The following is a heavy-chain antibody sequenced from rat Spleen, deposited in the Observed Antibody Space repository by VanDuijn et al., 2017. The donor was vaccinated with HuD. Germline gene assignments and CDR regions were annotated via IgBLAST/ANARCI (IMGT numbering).Heavy chain of an antibody. CDR3: ARHDGLAYVMDA. CDR2: ITNTGGST. V-gene: IGHV5-25*01. D-gene: IGHD1-12*02. Sequence: EVQLVESGGGLVQPGRSMKLSCAASGFTFSNYDMAWVRQAPTKGLEWVASITNTGGSTYYRDSVKGRFTISRDNAKSTLYLQMNSLRSEDTATYYCARHDGLAYVMDAWGQGASVTVSS. CDR1: GFTFSNYD. J-gene: IGHJ4*01.